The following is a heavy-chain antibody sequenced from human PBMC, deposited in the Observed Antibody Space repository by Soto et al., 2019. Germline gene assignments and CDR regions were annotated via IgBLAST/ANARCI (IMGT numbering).Heavy chain of an antibody. D-gene: IGHD3-3*01. CDR2: ISGSADGT. CDR1: GFRFDSIA. Sequence: EVKLLESGGGLAQRGGSLRLSGVGSGFRFDSIALSWVRQAPGDRLQWIAAISGSADGTDYAHSVRGRFTISRDNAKKTVHLQMDSLRVEDTAVYFCAKDTVGGYSFWSGYYSDGLDVWGQGTLVTVS. J-gene: IGHJ3*01. V-gene: IGHV3-23*01. CDR3: AKDTVGGYSFWSGYYSDGLDV.